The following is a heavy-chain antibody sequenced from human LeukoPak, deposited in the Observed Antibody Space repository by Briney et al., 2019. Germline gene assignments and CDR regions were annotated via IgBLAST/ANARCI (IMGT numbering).Heavy chain of an antibody. D-gene: IGHD2-15*01. V-gene: IGHV3-23*01. CDR3: AKLAMDIVVVVAATGTSGFDP. CDR1: GFTFSSYA. J-gene: IGHJ5*02. CDR2: IIGGGGST. Sequence: PGGSLRLSCAASGFTFSSYAMSWVRQAPGKGLEWVSAIIGGGGSTYYADSVKGRFTISRDNSKNTLYLQMNSLRAEDTAVYYCAKLAMDIVVVVAATGTSGFDPWGQGTLVTVSS.